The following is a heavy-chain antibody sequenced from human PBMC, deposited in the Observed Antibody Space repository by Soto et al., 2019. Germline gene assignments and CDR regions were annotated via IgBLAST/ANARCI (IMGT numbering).Heavy chain of an antibody. V-gene: IGHV3-48*01. J-gene: IGHJ3*02. D-gene: IGHD2-2*01. CDR1: GFTFSSYS. Sequence: GGSLRLSCAASGFTFSSYSMNWVRQAPGRGLEWVSYISSSSSTINYADSVRGRFTISRDNAKNSLYLQMKSLRADDTAVYYFGREGACSSTSGLLVAFEIWGKGKMVTVPS. CDR3: GREGACSSTSGLLVAFEI. CDR2: ISSSSSTI.